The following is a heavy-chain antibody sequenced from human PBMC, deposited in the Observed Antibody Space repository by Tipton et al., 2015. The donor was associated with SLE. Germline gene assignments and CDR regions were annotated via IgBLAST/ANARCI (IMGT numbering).Heavy chain of an antibody. CDR2: IYYSGSS. J-gene: IGHJ3*02. V-gene: IGHV4-38-2*01. D-gene: IGHD3-10*01. Sequence: LRLSCATSGFTLSSYWMAWIRQPPGKGLEWIGRIYYSGSSYYNPSLKSRVTISVDTSKNQFSLKLTSVTAADTAVYYCARPAGDNADDWYAFEKWGQGTMVIVSS. CDR3: ARPAGDNADDWYAFEK. CDR1: GFTLSSYW.